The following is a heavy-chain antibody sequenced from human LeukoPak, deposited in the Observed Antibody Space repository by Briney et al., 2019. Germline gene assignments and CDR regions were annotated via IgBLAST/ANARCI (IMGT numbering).Heavy chain of an antibody. D-gene: IGHD5-18*01. CDR1: EFIVSINY. Sequence: PGGSLRLSCAVSEFIVSINYMTWVRQAPGKGLEWVSLIYSRGDTKYADSVKGRFTISRDNSKNTLYLQMSSLRTEDTAVYYCAMKAVPRPRLHDAFDFWGQGTVVSVSS. CDR3: AMKAVPRPRLHDAFDF. CDR2: IYSRGDT. J-gene: IGHJ3*01. V-gene: IGHV3-66*01.